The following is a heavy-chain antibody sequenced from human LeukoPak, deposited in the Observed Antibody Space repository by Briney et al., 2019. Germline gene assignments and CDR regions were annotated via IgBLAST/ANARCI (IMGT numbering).Heavy chain of an antibody. CDR1: GFTFSSYA. CDR2: ISGSGGST. Sequence: GGSLRLSCAASGFTFSSYAMSWVRRAPGKGLEWVSAISGSGGSTYYADSVKGRFTISRDNSKNTLYLQMNSLRAEDTAVYYCAKGGTDVLLWFGELRGAYYFDYWGQGTLVTVSS. D-gene: IGHD3-10*01. V-gene: IGHV3-23*01. J-gene: IGHJ4*02. CDR3: AKGGTDVLLWFGELRGAYYFDY.